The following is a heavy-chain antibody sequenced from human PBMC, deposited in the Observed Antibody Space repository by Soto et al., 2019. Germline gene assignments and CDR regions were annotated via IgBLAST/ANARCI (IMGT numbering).Heavy chain of an antibody. Sequence: ETLSLTCGVPGFSISSGHYWGWVRQPPGKGLEWIGSIFHSGSTYYNPSLKSRVTMSVDTSRNHFSLKLSSVTAADTAIYYCGRVGLGSFNWVDPWGQVPPFTIS. CDR2: IFHSGST. J-gene: IGHJ5*02. V-gene: IGHV4-38-2*01. D-gene: IGHD1-26*01. CDR1: GFSISSGHY. CDR3: GRVGLGSFNWVDP.